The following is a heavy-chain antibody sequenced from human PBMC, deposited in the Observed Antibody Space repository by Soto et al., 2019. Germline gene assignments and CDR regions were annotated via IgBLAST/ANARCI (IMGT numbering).Heavy chain of an antibody. CDR1: GGTFGSYA. J-gene: IGHJ4*02. CDR2: LIPVFVTA. V-gene: IGHV1-69*12. Sequence: QVQLMQSGAEVKKPGSSVKVSCKASGGTFGSYAISWVRQAPGEGVEWMGGLIPVFVTADYAQKFQDRVTITADESTSTVYMEMRSLRPEDTAIYYCAIVTWNDHYTGDYWGPGTLVTVSS. D-gene: IGHD1-1*01. CDR3: AIVTWNDHYTGDY.